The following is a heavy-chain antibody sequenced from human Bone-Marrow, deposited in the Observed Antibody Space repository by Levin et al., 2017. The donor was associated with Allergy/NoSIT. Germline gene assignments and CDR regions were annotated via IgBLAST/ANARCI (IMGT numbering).Heavy chain of an antibody. J-gene: IGHJ4*02. CDR2: ISSSGSGT. CDR3: AKEAQQWFYFFDY. D-gene: IGHD5-18*01. Sequence: PGGSLRLSCVASEFTFSSYAMSWVRQAPGKGLEWVSTISSSGSGTYYADSVRGRFTISRDNSKNTLYLQLNSLRAEDTAVYYCAKEAQQWFYFFDYWGQGTVVAVSS. V-gene: IGHV3-23*01. CDR1: EFTFSSYA.